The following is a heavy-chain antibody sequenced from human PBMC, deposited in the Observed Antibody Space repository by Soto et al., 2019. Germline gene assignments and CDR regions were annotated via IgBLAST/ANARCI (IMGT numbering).Heavy chain of an antibody. J-gene: IGHJ4*01. V-gene: IGHV4-39*01. D-gene: IGHD5-12*01. CDR3: ARRGYGDYTLSD. CDR2: LHSNGST. Sequence: QVLLKESGPGLVKPSETLSLTCTVSGDSLTSPFYYWAWVRQPPGKGLEWVGTLHSNGSTHYSPSLKTRFTISGDTSKNQFSLRMTSVTAADTASYPCARRGYGDYTLSDWGHGTLVNVSS. CDR1: GDSLTSPFYY.